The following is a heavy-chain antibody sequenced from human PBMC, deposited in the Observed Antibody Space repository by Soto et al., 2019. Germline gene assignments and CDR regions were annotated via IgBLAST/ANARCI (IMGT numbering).Heavy chain of an antibody. D-gene: IGHD4-17*01. CDR1: GYTFTSYD. CDR3: ARGIKYGAYSRWFDP. J-gene: IGHJ5*02. Sequence: QVQLVQSGAEVKKPGASVKVSCKASGYTFTSYDINWVRQATGQGLEYLGWMKPNSGNTAYVQKFQGRVTMTWDTSITTAYMELSSLRSEDTAVSFCARGIKYGAYSRWFDPWGQGTLVTVSS. V-gene: IGHV1-8*01. CDR2: MKPNSGNT.